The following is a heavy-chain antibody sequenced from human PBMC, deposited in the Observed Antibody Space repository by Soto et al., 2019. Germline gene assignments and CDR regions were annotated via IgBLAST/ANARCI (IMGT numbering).Heavy chain of an antibody. CDR3: ARGRWYYDSSGYFFLWFGP. V-gene: IGHV1-69*01. D-gene: IGHD3-22*01. J-gene: IGHJ5*02. CDR1: GGTFSSYA. Sequence: QVQLVQSGAEVKKPGSSVKVSCKASGGTFSSYAISWVRQAPGQGLEWMGGIIPIFGTANYAQKFQGRVKITADESTSTAYMELSSLRSEDTAVYYCARGRWYYDSSGYFFLWFGPWGQGTLVTVSS. CDR2: IIPIFGTA.